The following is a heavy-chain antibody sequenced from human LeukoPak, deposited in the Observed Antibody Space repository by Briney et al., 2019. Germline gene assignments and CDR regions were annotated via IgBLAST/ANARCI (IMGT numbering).Heavy chain of an antibody. CDR3: AKGGYCSSTSCYGYDY. Sequence: PGGSLRLSCAASGFTFSSYAMSWVRQAPGKGLEWVSAISGSGGSTYYADSVKGRFTISRDNSKNTLYLQMNSLRAEDTAVYYCAKGGYCSSTSCYGYDYWGQGTLVTVSS. CDR2: ISGSGGST. J-gene: IGHJ4*02. CDR1: GFTFSSYA. V-gene: IGHV3-23*01. D-gene: IGHD2-2*01.